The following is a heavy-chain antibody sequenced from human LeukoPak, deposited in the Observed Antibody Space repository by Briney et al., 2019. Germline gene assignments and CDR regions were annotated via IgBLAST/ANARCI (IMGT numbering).Heavy chain of an antibody. J-gene: IGHJ4*02. Sequence: GASVKVSCKASGGTFSSYAISWVRQAPGQGLEWMGGIIPIFGTANYAQKFQGRVTITADESASTAYMELSSLRSEDTAVYYCARGPGKYSYGYIDYWGQGTLVTVSS. CDR3: ARGPGKYSYGYIDY. D-gene: IGHD5-18*01. CDR1: GGTFSSYA. CDR2: IIPIFGTA. V-gene: IGHV1-69*13.